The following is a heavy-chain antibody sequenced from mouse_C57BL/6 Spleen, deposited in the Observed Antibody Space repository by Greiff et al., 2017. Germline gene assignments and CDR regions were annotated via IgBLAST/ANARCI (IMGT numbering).Heavy chain of an antibody. J-gene: IGHJ1*03. CDR2: ISSGSSTI. CDR3: ARPTVAYWYFDV. CDR1: GFTFSDYG. V-gene: IGHV5-17*01. D-gene: IGHD1-1*01. Sequence: EVKVVESGGGLVKPGGSLKLSCAASGFTFSDYGMHWVRPAPEKGLEWVAYISSGSSTIYYADTVKGRFTISRDNAKNTLFLQMTSLRSEDTAMYYCARPTVAYWYFDVWGTGTTVTVSS.